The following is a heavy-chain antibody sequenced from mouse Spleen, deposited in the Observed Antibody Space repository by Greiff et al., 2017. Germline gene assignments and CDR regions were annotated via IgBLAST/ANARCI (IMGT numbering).Heavy chain of an antibody. J-gene: IGHJ1*01. V-gene: IGHV14-4*01. CDR3: TTPATDWYFDV. CDR2: IDPENGDT. Sequence: VQLKESGAELVRPGASVKLSCAASGFNIKDDYMHWLKQRPEQGLEWIGWIDPENGDTEYASKFQGKATITADTSSNTAYLQLSSLTSEDTAVYYCTTPATDWYFDVWGAGTTVTVSS. D-gene: IGHD1-2*01. CDR1: GFNIKDDY.